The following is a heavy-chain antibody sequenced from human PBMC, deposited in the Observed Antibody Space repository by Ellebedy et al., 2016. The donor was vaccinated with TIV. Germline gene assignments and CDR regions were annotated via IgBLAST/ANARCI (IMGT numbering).Heavy chain of an antibody. CDR2: ISPDGSNT. J-gene: IGHJ5*02. CDR3: ARLPTVRIARDVGVAWFGP. V-gene: IGHV3-74*01. CDR1: GFTFSNYW. Sequence: GESLKISCAASGFTFSNYWMHWVRQAPGKGLVWVSRISPDGSNTIYADSVKGRFTVSRDDSQNTLWLHMSSLRADDMAIYYCARLPTVRIARDVGVAWFGPWGQGTLVSVSS. D-gene: IGHD4-11*01.